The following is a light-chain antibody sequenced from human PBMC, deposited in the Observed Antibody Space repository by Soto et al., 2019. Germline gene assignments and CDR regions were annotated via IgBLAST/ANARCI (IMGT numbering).Light chain of an antibody. CDR2: DAS. CDR3: QQRSNLPPLT. Sequence: EIVLTQSPATLSLSPGERATLSCRASQSVNSYSAWYQQKPGQAPRLLIYDASNRATGIPARFSGSGSGTDFTLTISSLEPEDFAVYYCQQRSNLPPLTFGGGTKVEIK. J-gene: IGKJ4*01. V-gene: IGKV3-11*01. CDR1: QSVNSY.